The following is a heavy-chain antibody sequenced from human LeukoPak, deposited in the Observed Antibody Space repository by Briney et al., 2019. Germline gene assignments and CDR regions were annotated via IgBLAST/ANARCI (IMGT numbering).Heavy chain of an antibody. CDR2: IYYLGTT. Sequence: SETLSLTCTVSGGSISSYYWSWIRQPPGKGLEWIGHIYYLGTTKYNPSLKSRLTISVDTSKNQLSLKLSSLTAADTALYYCARSPVAGTGIWYFDYWGQGTLVTVSS. CDR3: ARSPVAGTGIWYFDY. V-gene: IGHV4-59*12. J-gene: IGHJ4*02. CDR1: GGSISSYY. D-gene: IGHD6-19*01.